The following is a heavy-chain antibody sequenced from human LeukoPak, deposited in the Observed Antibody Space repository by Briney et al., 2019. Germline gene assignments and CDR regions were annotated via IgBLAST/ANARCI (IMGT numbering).Heavy chain of an antibody. CDR2: IYPGDSDT. J-gene: IGHJ4*02. V-gene: IGHV5-51*01. Sequence: GESLKISCKGSGYSFTSYWIDWVRQMPGKGLEWMGIIYPGDSDTRYSPSFQGQVTISADKSISTAYLQWSSLKASDTAMYYCARRSYSSSWYRVGYYFDYWGQGTLVTVSS. CDR3: ARRSYSSSWYRVGYYFDY. D-gene: IGHD6-13*01. CDR1: GYSFTSYW.